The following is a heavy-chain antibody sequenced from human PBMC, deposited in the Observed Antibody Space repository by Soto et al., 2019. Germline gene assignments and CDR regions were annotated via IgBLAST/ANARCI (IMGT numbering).Heavy chain of an antibody. CDR1: GYTFNSYG. J-gene: IGHJ5*02. V-gene: IGHV1-18*01. Sequence: GASVKVSCKASGYTFNSYGISWVRQATGQGLEWMGGISAYNGNTNYAQKLQGRVTMTTDTSTSTAYMELRSLRSDDTAVYYCARVGVVVAARWFDPWGQGTLVTVSS. D-gene: IGHD2-15*01. CDR2: ISAYNGNT. CDR3: ARVGVVVAARWFDP.